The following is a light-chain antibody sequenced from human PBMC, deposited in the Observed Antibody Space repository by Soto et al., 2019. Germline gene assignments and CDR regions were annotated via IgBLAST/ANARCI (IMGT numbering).Light chain of an antibody. V-gene: IGKV1-27*01. Sequence: DIQMTQSPSSLSASVGDRITITCRASQGINNYLAWYQQEPGKVPVLLIYSASTLKAGIPSRFSGSGAGTDFTLTISSLQPEDFATYYCQKYDSAPRTFGQGTKVDIK. J-gene: IGKJ1*01. CDR2: SAS. CDR3: QKYDSAPRT. CDR1: QGINNY.